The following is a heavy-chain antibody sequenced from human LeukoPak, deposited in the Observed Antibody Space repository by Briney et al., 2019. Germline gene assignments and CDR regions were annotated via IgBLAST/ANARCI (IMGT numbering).Heavy chain of an antibody. Sequence: PSETLSLTCTVSGASISSSGFYWGWILQPPGKGLEWIGSLYYTGSTFYNPSLQSRVTISRDTSRNQFSLKLNSVTAADTALFYCARRSAVFHAFVIWGQGTMVTVSS. CDR3: ARRSAVFHAFVI. V-gene: IGHV4-39*01. CDR2: LYYTGST. J-gene: IGHJ3*02. D-gene: IGHD6-19*01. CDR1: GASISSSGFY.